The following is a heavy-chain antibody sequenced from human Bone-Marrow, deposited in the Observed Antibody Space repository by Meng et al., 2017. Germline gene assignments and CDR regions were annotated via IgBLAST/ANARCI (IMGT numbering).Heavy chain of an antibody. CDR3: ARFTPFDY. V-gene: IGHV3-74*01. J-gene: IGHJ4*02. Sequence: GRLVESGGGLVQPGGSLRLSCVATGITFNNYWMHWVRQAPGKGLEWVSGINWNGGSTGYADSVKGRFTVSRDNSKNTLYLQMNSLGAEDTAVYYCARFTPFDYWGPGTLVTVSS. CDR1: GITFNNYW. CDR2: INWNGGST.